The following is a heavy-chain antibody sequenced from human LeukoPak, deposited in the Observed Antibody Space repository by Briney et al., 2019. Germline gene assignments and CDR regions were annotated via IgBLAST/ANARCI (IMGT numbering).Heavy chain of an antibody. J-gene: IGHJ4*02. CDR2: ISSSSSYI. CDR1: GFTFSAYN. Sequence: GGSLRLSCAASGFTFSAYNMNWVRRTPGKGLEWVSSISSSSSYIYYADSVKGRFTISRDNARNSLYLQMNSLRAEDTAVYYCARLWQQQLVYGHLWVDYWGQGTLVTVSS. CDR3: ARLWQQQLVYGHLWVDY. D-gene: IGHD6-13*01. V-gene: IGHV3-21*01.